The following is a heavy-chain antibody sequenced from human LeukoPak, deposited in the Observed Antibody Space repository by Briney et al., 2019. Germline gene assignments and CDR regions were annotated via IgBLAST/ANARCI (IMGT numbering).Heavy chain of an antibody. CDR3: AKDETRDGYNLGATDF. J-gene: IGHJ4*02. CDR1: GFTFSSYS. D-gene: IGHD5-24*01. CDR2: ISYEGSVN. V-gene: IGHV3-30*18. Sequence: GRSLRLSCAASGFTFSSYSMHWVRQAPGKGLEWVAIISYEGSVNYYADSVKGRFTISRDNSKNTLYLQMNSLRAEDTAVYYCAKDETRDGYNLGATDFWGQGTLVTVSS.